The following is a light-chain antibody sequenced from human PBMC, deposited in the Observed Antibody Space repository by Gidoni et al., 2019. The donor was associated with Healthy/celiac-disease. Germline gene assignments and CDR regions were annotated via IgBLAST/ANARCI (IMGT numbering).Light chain of an antibody. V-gene: IGKV1-39*01. CDR3: QQSYSTPRT. Sequence: DIQMPQSPSSLSASVGDRVTITCRASQSISSYLNWYQQKPGKAPKLLIYAASSLQSGVPSRFSGSVSGTDFTLTISSLQPEDFATYYCQQSYSTPRTFGQGTKLEIK. J-gene: IGKJ2*01. CDR1: QSISSY. CDR2: AAS.